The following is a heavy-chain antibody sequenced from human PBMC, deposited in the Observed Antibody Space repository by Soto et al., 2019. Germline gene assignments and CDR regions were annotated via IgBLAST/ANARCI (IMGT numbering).Heavy chain of an antibody. D-gene: IGHD1-1*01. Sequence: EASVKVSCKASGGIFSSYAISWVRQAPGQGLEWMGGIIPIFGTANYAQKFQGRVAIIADKSTSTAYMELSSLRSEDTAVYYCAAPSFFSYKGYFDYWGQGTLVTVSS. CDR3: AAPSFFSYKGYFDY. CDR2: IIPIFGTA. CDR1: GGIFSSYA. J-gene: IGHJ4*02. V-gene: IGHV1-69*06.